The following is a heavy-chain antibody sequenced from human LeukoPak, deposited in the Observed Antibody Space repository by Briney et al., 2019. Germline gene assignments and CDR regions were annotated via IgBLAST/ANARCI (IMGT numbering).Heavy chain of an antibody. D-gene: IGHD3-22*01. Sequence: GGSLRLSCAPSGFTFSAYSLSWVRQAPGKGLEWVAKTKKDGSEKDCVDSVKGRFTISRDNDKGSLYLQMNRLRVEDTAIYYCAREFQSSGSPVWGQGTLVTVSS. CDR3: AREFQSSGSPV. CDR2: TKKDGSEK. J-gene: IGHJ4*02. V-gene: IGHV3-7*01. CDR1: GFTFSAYS.